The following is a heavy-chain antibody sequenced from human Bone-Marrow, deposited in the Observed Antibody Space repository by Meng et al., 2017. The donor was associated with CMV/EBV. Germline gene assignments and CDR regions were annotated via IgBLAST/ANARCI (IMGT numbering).Heavy chain of an antibody. CDR1: GGTFRSYA. CDR2: IIPILGIA. D-gene: IGHD3-22*01. Sequence: SSVKVSCKASGGTFRSYAISWVRQAPGQGLEWMGGIIPILGIANYAQKFQGRVTITADKSTSTAYMELSSLKASDTAMYYCARGGAIGYWGQGTLVTLPS. V-gene: IGHV1-69*10. J-gene: IGHJ4*02. CDR3: ARGGAIGY.